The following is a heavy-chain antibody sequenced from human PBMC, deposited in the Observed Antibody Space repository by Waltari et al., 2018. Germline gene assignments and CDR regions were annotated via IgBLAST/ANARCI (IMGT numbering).Heavy chain of an antibody. J-gene: IGHJ3*02. CDR2: IYYSGST. CDR3: ARHHYDRQSAFDI. CDR1: GGSISSYY. D-gene: IGHD3-3*01. V-gene: IGHV4-59*08. Sequence: QVQLQESGPGLVKPSETLSLTCTVSGGSISSYYWSWIRQPPGKGLEWIGYIYYSGSTNYNPSLKSRVTISVDTSKNQFSLKLSSVTAADTAVYYCARHHYDRQSAFDIWGQGTMVTVSS.